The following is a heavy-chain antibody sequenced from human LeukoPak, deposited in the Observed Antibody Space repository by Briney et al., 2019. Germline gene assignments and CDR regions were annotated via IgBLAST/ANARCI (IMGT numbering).Heavy chain of an antibody. D-gene: IGHD2-21*02. J-gene: IGHJ4*02. CDR2: IWYDGSNK. V-gene: IGHV3-33*01. CDR1: GFTFSSYG. CDR3: ARDPCGGDCYSDY. Sequence: GVSLRLSCAASGFTFSSYGMHWVRQAPGKGLEWVAVIWYDGSNKYYADSVKGRFTISRDNSKNTLYLQMNSLRAEDTAVYYCARDPCGGDCYSDYWGQGTLVTVSS.